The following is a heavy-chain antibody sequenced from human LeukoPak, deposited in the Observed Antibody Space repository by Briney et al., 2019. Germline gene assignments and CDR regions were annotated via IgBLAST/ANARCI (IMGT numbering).Heavy chain of an antibody. D-gene: IGHD3-22*01. CDR2: INPNSGDP. V-gene: IGHV1-2*02. CDR3: ARDSASTGYYYYSLYYMDV. CDR1: GYTFTGYY. Sequence: ASVKVSCKASGYTFTGYYIHWVRQAPGQGLEWMGWINPNSGDPNYAQKFQGRVTMTRDTSISTAYMELSRLRSDDTAVYYCARDSASTGYYYYSLYYMDVWGKGTTVTVSS. J-gene: IGHJ6*03.